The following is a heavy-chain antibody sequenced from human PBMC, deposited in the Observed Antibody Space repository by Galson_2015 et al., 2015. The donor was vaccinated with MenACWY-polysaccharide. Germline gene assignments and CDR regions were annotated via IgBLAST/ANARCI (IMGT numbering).Heavy chain of an antibody. Sequence: SLRPSCAASGFTFSSYSMDWVRQAPGKGLEWLSYIHAKGNTIYYADSVKGRFTISRDNAKNSLYLQMNSLRAEDTAIYYCARDTGGSDPWGQGTLVTVSS. CDR2: IHAKGNTI. CDR3: ARDTGGSDP. J-gene: IGHJ5*02. CDR1: GFTFSSYS. D-gene: IGHD3-16*01. V-gene: IGHV3-48*04.